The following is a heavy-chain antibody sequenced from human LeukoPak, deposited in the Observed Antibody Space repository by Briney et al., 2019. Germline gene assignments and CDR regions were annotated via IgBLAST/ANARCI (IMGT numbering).Heavy chain of an antibody. J-gene: IGHJ4*02. Sequence: SETLSLTCTVSDGSMTNYYWSWIRQPPGKGLEWIGYIYYSGSTNYNPSLKSRVTISVDTSKNQFSLKLSSVTAADTAVYYCARDRLHSSGWYSTDYWGQGTLVTVSS. D-gene: IGHD6-19*01. CDR3: ARDRLHSSGWYSTDY. CDR1: DGSMTNYY. V-gene: IGHV4-59*01. CDR2: IYYSGST.